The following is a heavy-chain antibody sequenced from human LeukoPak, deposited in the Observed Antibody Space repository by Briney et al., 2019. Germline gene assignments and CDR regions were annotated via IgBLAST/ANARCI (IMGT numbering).Heavy chain of an antibody. CDR2: ISWNSGSI. J-gene: IGHJ4*02. CDR1: GFTFDDYG. Sequence: TGGSLRLSCAASGFTFDDYGMHWVRQAPGKGLEWVSGISWNSGSIGYADSVKGRFTISRDNAKNSLYLQMNSLRAEDTALYYCAKLSIGDYFDYWGQGTLVTVSS. CDR3: AKLSIGDYFDY. V-gene: IGHV3-9*01.